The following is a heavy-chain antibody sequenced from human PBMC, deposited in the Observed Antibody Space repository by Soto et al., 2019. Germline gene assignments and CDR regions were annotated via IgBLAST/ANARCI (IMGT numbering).Heavy chain of an antibody. V-gene: IGHV4-4*07. CDR3: ASLVYSSGCYYFDY. CDR2: IYTNDRA. J-gene: IGHJ4*02. CDR1: GGSISSYY. D-gene: IGHD3-10*01. Sequence: VQLQESGPGLVKSSEIVSLTCTVSGGSISSYYWAWIRQPVGKGLEYIGRIYTNDRASYNPSFKSRVTMAVDASKNQFSLQMSSGTAADTAVYFCASLVYSSGCYYFDYWGPGSLVTVS.